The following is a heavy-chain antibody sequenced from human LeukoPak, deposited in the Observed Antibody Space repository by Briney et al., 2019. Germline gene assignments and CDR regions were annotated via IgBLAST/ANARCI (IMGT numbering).Heavy chain of an antibody. CDR1: GFTFSSYG. CDR2: ISGSGGST. V-gene: IGHV3-23*01. CDR3: AKPKGQGGNWFDP. Sequence: PGTSLRLSCAASGFTFSSYGMHWVRQAPGKGLEWVSAISGSGGSTYYADSVKGRFTISRDNSKNTLYLQMNSLRAEDTAVYYCAKPKGQGGNWFDPWGQGTLVTVSS. J-gene: IGHJ5*02. D-gene: IGHD3-16*01.